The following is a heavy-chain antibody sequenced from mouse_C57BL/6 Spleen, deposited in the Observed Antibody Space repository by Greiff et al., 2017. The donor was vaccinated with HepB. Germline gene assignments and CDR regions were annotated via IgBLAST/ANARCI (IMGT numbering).Heavy chain of an antibody. CDR3: ARDYYGSPFAY. D-gene: IGHD1-1*01. CDR2: IYPGDGDT. CDR1: GYAFSSSW. V-gene: IGHV1-82*01. Sequence: VHLVESGPELVKPGASVKISCKASGYAFSSSWMNWVKQRPGKGLEWIGRIYPGDGDTNYNGKFKGKATLTADKSSSTAYMQLSSLTSEDSAVYFCARDYYGSPFAYWGQGTLVTVSA. J-gene: IGHJ3*01.